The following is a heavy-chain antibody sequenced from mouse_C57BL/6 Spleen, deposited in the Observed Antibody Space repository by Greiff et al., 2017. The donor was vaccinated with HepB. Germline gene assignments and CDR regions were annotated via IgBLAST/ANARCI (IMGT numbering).Heavy chain of an antibody. V-gene: IGHV1-82*01. CDR2: IYPGDGDT. J-gene: IGHJ4*01. D-gene: IGHD3-2*02. CDR3: ARGGNSSGYPYAMDY. Sequence: QVQLQQSGPELVKPGASVKISCKASGYAFSSSWMNWVKQRPGKGLEWIGRIYPGDGDTNYNGKFKGKATLTADKSSSTAYMQLSSLTSEDSSVYFCARGGNSSGYPYAMDYWGQGTSVTVSS. CDR1: GYAFSSSW.